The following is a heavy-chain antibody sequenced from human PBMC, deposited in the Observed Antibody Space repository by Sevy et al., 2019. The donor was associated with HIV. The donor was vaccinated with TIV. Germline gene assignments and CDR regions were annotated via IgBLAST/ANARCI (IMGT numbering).Heavy chain of an antibody. CDR3: AGENAWGRGYS. CDR2: IYYNGHI. CDR1: GGSITSLY. J-gene: IGHJ4*02. V-gene: IGHV4-59*08. Sequence: GSLRLSCTVSGGSITSLYWNWIRQPPGKGLEWIATIYYNGHINYNPSLKSRVTLSLDTSKNQFSLRLSSVTAADTAMYYCAGENAWGRGYSWGQGTLVTVSS. D-gene: IGHD1-26*01.